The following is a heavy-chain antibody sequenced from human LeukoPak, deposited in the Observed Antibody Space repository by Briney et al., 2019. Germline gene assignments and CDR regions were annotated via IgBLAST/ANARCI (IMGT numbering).Heavy chain of an antibody. V-gene: IGHV3-11*01. CDR3: ARKRLDDFWSGYYFRDDY. CDR2: ISSSGSTI. Sequence: GGSLRLSCAASGFTFSDYYMSWIRQAPGKGLEWVSYISSSGSTIYYADSVKGRFTVSRDNAKNSLYLRMNSLRAEDTAVYYCARKRLDDFWSGYYFRDDYWGQGTLVTVSS. J-gene: IGHJ4*02. CDR1: GFTFSDYY. D-gene: IGHD3-3*01.